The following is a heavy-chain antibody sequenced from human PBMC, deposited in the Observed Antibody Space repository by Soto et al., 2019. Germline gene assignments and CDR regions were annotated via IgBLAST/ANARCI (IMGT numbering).Heavy chain of an antibody. D-gene: IGHD6-13*01. Sequence: ASVKVSCKASGYIFVNYGISWVRQAPGQGLEWMGWISAYNGNTKYAQEFQGRVTMTRDTSTSTAYMELGSLRSEDTAVYYCARDVAAADYWGQGTLVTVSS. V-gene: IGHV1-18*01. CDR2: ISAYNGNT. CDR1: GYIFVNYG. J-gene: IGHJ4*02. CDR3: ARDVAAADY.